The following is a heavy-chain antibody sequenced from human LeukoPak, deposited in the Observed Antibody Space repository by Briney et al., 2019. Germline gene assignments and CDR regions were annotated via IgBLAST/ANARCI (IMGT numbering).Heavy chain of an antibody. V-gene: IGHV4-34*01. CDR2: INHSGST. CDR3: TRSYCGGDCYSTSTFDY. D-gene: IGHD2-21*02. Sequence: PSETLSLTCAVYGGSFSGYYWSWIRQPPGKGLEWIGEINHSGSTNYNPSLKSRVTISVDTSKNQFSLKLSSVAAADTAVYYCTRSYCGGDCYSTSTFDYWGQGNLVTGSS. CDR1: GGSFSGYY. J-gene: IGHJ4*02.